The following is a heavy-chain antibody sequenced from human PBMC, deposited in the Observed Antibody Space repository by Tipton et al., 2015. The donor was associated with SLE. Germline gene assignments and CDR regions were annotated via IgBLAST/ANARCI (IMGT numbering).Heavy chain of an antibody. V-gene: IGHV4-59*12. CDR3: ARGILEWSDY. CDR1: GGSINNYY. J-gene: IGHJ4*02. Sequence: LRLSCTVSGGSINNYYWSWIRQPPGKGLDWIGYISDSGSTNYNPSLKSRVTISVDTSKNQFSLKLSSVTAADTAVYYCARGILEWSDYWGQGTLVTVSS. CDR2: ISDSGST. D-gene: IGHD3-3*01.